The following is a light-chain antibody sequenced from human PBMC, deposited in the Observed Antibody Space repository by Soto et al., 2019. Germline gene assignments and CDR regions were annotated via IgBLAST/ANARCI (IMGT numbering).Light chain of an antibody. V-gene: IGKV1-39*01. J-gene: IGKJ2*01. CDR2: TAS. CDR1: QSISNY. Sequence: DIQMTQSPSSLSASVGDRVTITCRASQSISNYLNWYQQKPGKAPKLLIYTASSLQDGVPSSFSGSGSGTDFTLTISSLQPEDFATYNCQQTYSTPYTFGQGTKLEIK. CDR3: QQTYSTPYT.